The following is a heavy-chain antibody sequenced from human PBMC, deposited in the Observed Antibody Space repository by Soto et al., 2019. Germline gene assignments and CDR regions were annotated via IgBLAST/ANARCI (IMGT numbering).Heavy chain of an antibody. CDR1: GYSFTNYD. CDR3: ATEDRYTSGWFGN. V-gene: IGHV1-8*01. D-gene: IGHD6-19*01. J-gene: IGHJ4*02. Sequence: QVHLVQSGAEVKKPGASVKVSCEASGYSFTNYDINWVRQTTGQGLEWMGWMNPNSGKTGYAQKYQGIVTMTRNTSISTAYMELSSLRSEDTAVYFCATEDRYTSGWFGNWGQGTLVTVSS. CDR2: MNPNSGKT.